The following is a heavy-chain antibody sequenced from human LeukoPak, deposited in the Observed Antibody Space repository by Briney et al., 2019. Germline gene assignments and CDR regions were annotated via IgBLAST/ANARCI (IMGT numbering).Heavy chain of an antibody. D-gene: IGHD1-14*01. CDR3: ARDRSGSLYYFDY. CDR1: GGSFSGYY. CDR2: INHSGST. J-gene: IGHJ4*02. Sequence: SETLSLTCAVYGGSFSGYYWSWIRQPPGKGLEWIGEINHSGSTNYNPSLKSRVTISVDTSKNQFSLKLSSVTAADTAVYYCARDRSGSLYYFDYWGQGTLVTVSS. V-gene: IGHV4-34*01.